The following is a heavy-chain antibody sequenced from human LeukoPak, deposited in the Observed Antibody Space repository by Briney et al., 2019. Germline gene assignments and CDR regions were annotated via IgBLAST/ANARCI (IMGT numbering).Heavy chain of an antibody. CDR3: ARDAAESDAFDI. CDR2: ILNDGSQE. Sequence: PGRSLRLSCAASGFTFSSYGMHWVRQAPGKGLEWVAVILNDGSQEKYADSVKGRFTISRDNSENTVYLQMNSLRAEDTAVYYCARDAAESDAFDIWGQGTMVTVSS. V-gene: IGHV3-33*01. CDR1: GFTFSSYG. D-gene: IGHD6-25*01. J-gene: IGHJ3*02.